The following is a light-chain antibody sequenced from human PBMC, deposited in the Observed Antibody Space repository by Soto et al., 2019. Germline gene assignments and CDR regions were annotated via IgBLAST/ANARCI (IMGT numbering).Light chain of an antibody. CDR1: EILVHDDGNTY. V-gene: IGKV2-30*02. CDR3: MQALQFPRT. CDR2: KVS. J-gene: IGKJ1*01. Sequence: TQSPLSVPFTLGQPASISFMSMEILVHDDGNTYLNWFQQRPGQSPRRLIYKVSNRASGVPDRFSGSGTGTDFTLKISRVDAEDVGVYYCMQALQFPRTFGQGTKVDIK.